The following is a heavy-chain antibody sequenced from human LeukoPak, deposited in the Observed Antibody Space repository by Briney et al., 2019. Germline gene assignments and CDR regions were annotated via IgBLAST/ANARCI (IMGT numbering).Heavy chain of an antibody. CDR3: ARDQVAARVIDY. CDR1: GGTFTSYA. CDR2: IIPIFGTA. Sequence: ASVKVSCKASGGTFTSYAISWVRQAPGQGLEWMGRIIPIFGTANYAQKFQGRVTITTDESTSTAYMELSSLRSADTAVYYCARDQVAARVIDYWGQGNLFTVSS. D-gene: IGHD6-6*01. J-gene: IGHJ4*02. V-gene: IGHV1-69*05.